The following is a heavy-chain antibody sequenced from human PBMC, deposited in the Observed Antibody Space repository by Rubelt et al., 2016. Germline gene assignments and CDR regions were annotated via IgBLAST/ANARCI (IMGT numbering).Heavy chain of an antibody. D-gene: IGHD2-8*01. CDR2: INHSGST. V-gene: IGHV4-34*01. CDR3: ARGYCTNGVCYGGDY. Sequence: QAQLQQWGAGLLKPSETLSLTCAVYGGSFSGYYWSWIRQPPGKGLEWIGEINHSGSTNYNPSLKSRVTISVDTSKNQFSLKLSSVTAADTAVYYCARGYCTNGVCYGGDYWGQGTLVTVSS. CDR1: GGSFSGYY. J-gene: IGHJ4*02.